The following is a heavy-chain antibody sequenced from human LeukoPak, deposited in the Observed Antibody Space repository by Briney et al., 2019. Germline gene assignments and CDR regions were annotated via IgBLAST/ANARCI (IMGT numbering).Heavy chain of an antibody. V-gene: IGHV3-30*18. CDR2: VSYDGTTT. CDR1: GFTFSDYG. J-gene: IGHJ4*02. Sequence: PGGSLRLSCAASGFTFSDYGMHWVRQAPGKGLEWVGIVSYDGTTTDYGDSVRGRFTISRDNSKRTLWLQMNSLTIEDTAVYYCAKDAAYYYDSRGLFDYWGQGTLVTVSS. CDR3: AKDAAYYYDSRGLFDY. D-gene: IGHD3-22*01.